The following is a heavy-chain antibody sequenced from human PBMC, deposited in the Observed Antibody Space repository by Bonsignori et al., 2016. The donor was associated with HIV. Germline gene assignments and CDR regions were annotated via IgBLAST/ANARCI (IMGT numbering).Heavy chain of an antibody. CDR3: ATVVGTTGLDS. CDR2: IIPILDIT. J-gene: IGHJ4*02. D-gene: IGHD1-26*01. V-gene: IGHV1-69*10. Sequence: WVRQAPGQGLEWMGAIIPILDITNYAQRFQGRVTITADKSTSTAYLELSSLRSDDTAMFYCATVVGTTGLDSWGQGTLVTVSS.